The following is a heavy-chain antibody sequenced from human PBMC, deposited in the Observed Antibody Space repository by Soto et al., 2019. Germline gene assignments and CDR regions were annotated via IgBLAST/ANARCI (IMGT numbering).Heavy chain of an antibody. D-gene: IGHD3-16*01. CDR3: AREMGACSDSSCYPGPYDS. J-gene: IGHJ5*02. V-gene: IGHV3-48*02. Sequence: GGSLRLSCAASGLTFTSYSMNWVRQAPGQGLEWVSYITSKSTTIKYADSVKGRFTVSRDNAKNSLYLQLNSLRDEDTAVYYCAREMGACSDSSCYPGPYDSWGQGTLVTVSS. CDR2: ITSKSTTI. CDR1: GLTFTSYS.